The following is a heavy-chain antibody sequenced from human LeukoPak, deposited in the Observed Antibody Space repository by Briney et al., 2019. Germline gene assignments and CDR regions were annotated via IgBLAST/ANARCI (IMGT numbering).Heavy chain of an antibody. V-gene: IGHV3-23*01. J-gene: IGHJ4*02. CDR2: ISGSGGST. CDR1: GFTFSSYA. D-gene: IGHD2-15*01. CDR3: TSGRYCSGGSCHHNPLIDY. Sequence: GGSLSLSCAASGFTFSSYAMSWVRQAPGKGLEWVSAISGSGGSTDYAAPVKGRFTISRDYSKNALYLQMNSLKTDDTAVYYCTSGRYCSGGSCHHNPLIDYWGQGTLVTVSS.